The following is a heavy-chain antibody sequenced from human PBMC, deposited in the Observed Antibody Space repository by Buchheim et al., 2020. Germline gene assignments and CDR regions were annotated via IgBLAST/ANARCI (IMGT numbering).Heavy chain of an antibody. D-gene: IGHD4-17*01. CDR3: ARDAATVTPPDYFDY. Sequence: EVPLVESGGGLVQPGGSLRLSCAVSGFTVSDNYMSWVRQAPGKGLEWVSVIYNDGSTYYSDSVKGRFTISRDNSQKTLFLHMNSLRVEDTSVYYCARDAATVTPPDYFDYWGQGTL. J-gene: IGHJ4*02. CDR1: GFTVSDNY. V-gene: IGHV3-66*01. CDR2: IYNDGST.